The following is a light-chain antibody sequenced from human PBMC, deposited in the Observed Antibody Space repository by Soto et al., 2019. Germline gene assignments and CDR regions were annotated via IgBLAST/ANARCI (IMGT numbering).Light chain of an antibody. CDR1: QGISSW. CDR3: QQANSFPLP. J-gene: IGKJ4*01. CDR2: AAA. Sequence: DIQMTQSPSSVSASVGDRVTITCRASQGISSWVAWYQQKPGKAPKRLIYAAASLQSEVPSRFSGSGSGTDFALTMSSLQPEDFATYYYQQANSFPLPSGVGTKVDIK. V-gene: IGKV1-12*01.